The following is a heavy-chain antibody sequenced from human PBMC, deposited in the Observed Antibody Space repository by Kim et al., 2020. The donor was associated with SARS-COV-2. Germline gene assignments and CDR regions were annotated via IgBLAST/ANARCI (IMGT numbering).Heavy chain of an antibody. CDR1: GGTFSSYA. CDR2: IIPILGIA. Sequence: SVKVSCKASGGTFSSYAISWVRQAPGQGLEWMGRIIPILGIANYAQKFQGRVTITADKSTSTAYMELSSLRSEDTAVYYCARVANRHGGVLYSGYDIAGNWFDPWGQGTLVTVSS. D-gene: IGHD5-12*01. J-gene: IGHJ5*02. CDR3: ARVANRHGGVLYSGYDIAGNWFDP. V-gene: IGHV1-69*04.